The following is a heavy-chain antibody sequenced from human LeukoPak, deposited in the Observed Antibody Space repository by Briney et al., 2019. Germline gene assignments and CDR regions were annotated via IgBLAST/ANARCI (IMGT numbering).Heavy chain of an antibody. CDR1: GFTFSSYA. CDR3: AIMHPYYDGSGYWVQ. Sequence: PGESLRLSCAASGFTFSSYAMSWVRQAPGKGLEWVSGISTSGASTSNADSVKGRFTISRDNPRNTLYMQMNSLGAEDTALYYCAIMHPYYDGSGYWVQWGQGTLVTVSS. CDR2: ISTSGAST. J-gene: IGHJ4*02. V-gene: IGHV3-23*01. D-gene: IGHD3-22*01.